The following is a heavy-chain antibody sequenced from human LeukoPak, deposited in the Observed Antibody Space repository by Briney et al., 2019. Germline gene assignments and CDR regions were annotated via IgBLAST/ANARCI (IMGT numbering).Heavy chain of an antibody. J-gene: IGHJ3*02. CDR1: GGSISGYY. CDR2: IYYSGTT. Sequence: KPSETLSLTCTVSGGSISGYYWSWIRQPPGKGLEWIGYIYYSGTTYYNPSLKSRVTMSVDTSKSQFSLKLSSVAAADTAVYYCARHFYGGSGAFDIWGQGTMVTVSS. D-gene: IGHD4-23*01. CDR3: ARHFYGGSGAFDI. V-gene: IGHV4-59*08.